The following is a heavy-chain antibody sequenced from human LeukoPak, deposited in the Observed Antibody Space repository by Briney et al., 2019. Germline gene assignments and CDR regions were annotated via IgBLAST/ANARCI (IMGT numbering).Heavy chain of an antibody. Sequence: GGSLRLSCAASGFTFSSYLMHWVRQAPGKGLVGVSRINNDGRSTRYADSVKGRFTISRDNAKNTLYLQMNSLRAEDTAVYYCASRALSGTYYVYYFDYWGQGTLVTVSS. CDR1: GFTFSSYL. D-gene: IGHD1-26*01. V-gene: IGHV3-74*01. J-gene: IGHJ4*02. CDR3: ASRALSGTYYVYYFDY. CDR2: INNDGRST.